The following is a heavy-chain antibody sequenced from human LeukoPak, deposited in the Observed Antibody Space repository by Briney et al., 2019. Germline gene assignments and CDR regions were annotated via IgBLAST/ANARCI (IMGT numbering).Heavy chain of an antibody. CDR3: AKSGSGWYYFDY. D-gene: IGHD6-19*01. V-gene: IGHV3-23*01. Sequence: PGGSLRLSCAASGFTFSSYAMSWVRQAPGKGLEWVSAISGSGGSTYYADSVRGRFTISRDNSKNTLYLQMNSLRAEDTAVYYCAKSGSGWYYFDYWGQGTLVTVSS. J-gene: IGHJ4*02. CDR1: GFTFSSYA. CDR2: ISGSGGST.